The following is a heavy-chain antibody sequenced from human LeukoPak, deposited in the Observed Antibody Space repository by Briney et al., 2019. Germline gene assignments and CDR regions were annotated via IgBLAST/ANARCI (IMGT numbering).Heavy chain of an antibody. V-gene: IGHV3-30*03. CDR2: ISYDGSNK. D-gene: IGHD6-19*01. Sequence: GGSLRLSCAASEFTFSSYGMHWVRQAPGKGLEWVAVISYDGSNKYYADSVKGRFTISRDNSKNTLYLQMNSLRAEDTAVYYCARDRRYSSGWYGVVLGYWGQGTLVTVSS. CDR3: ARDRRYSSGWYGVVLGY. CDR1: EFTFSSYG. J-gene: IGHJ4*02.